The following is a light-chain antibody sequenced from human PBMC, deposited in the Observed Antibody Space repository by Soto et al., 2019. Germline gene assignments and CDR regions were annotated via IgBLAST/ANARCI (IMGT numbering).Light chain of an antibody. CDR1: QAIVNY. Sequence: EIQLTQSPIFLSASVGDRVTISCRASQAIVNYLDWYQQKPGKAPNLLIFGAYTLQSGVPSRFSGSGSGTEFTLTISSLQPEDFATYYCQQLNSHPRTFGQGTKLEIK. CDR2: GAY. CDR3: QQLNSHPRT. V-gene: IGKV1-9*01. J-gene: IGKJ2*01.